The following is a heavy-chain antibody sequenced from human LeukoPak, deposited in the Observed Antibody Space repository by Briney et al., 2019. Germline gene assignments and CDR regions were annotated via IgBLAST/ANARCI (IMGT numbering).Heavy chain of an antibody. CDR1: GGSFSAYY. CDR2: INHSGST. CDR3: ARHYLTGYYNDAFDI. V-gene: IGHV4-34*01. D-gene: IGHD3-9*01. J-gene: IGHJ3*02. Sequence: SETLSLTCAVYGGSFSAYYWSWIRQPPGKGLEWIGEINHSGSTKYNPSLKSRVTISVDTSKKQFSLRLSSVTAADTAVYYCARHYLTGYYNDAFDIWGQGTMVTVSS.